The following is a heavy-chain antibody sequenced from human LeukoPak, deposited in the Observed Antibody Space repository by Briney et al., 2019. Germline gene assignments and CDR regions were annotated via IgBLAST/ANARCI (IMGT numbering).Heavy chain of an antibody. CDR3: ARHVAYCGGDCYPNWYFDL. D-gene: IGHD2-21*02. CDR2: IYYSGST. V-gene: IGHV4-39*01. J-gene: IGHJ2*01. CDR1: GGSISSSSYY. Sequence: PSETLSLTCTVSGGSISSSSYYWGWIRQPPGKGLEWIGSIYYSGSTYYNPSLKSRVTISVDTSKNQFSLKLSSVTAADTAVYYCARHVAYCGGDCYPNWYFDLWGRGTLVTVSS.